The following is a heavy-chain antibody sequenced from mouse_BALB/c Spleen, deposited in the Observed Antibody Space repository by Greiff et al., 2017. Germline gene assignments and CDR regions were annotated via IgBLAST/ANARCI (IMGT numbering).Heavy chain of an antibody. CDR2: IRSKSNNYAT. Sequence: EVHLVESGGGLVQPKGSLKLSCAASGFTFNTYAMNWVRQAPGKGLEWVARIRSKSNNYATYYADSVKDRFTISRDDSQSMLYLQMNNLKTEDTAMYYCVRHDGSSLWFAYWGQGTLVTVSA. V-gene: IGHV10-1*02. CDR1: GFTFNTYA. CDR3: VRHDGSSLWFAY. D-gene: IGHD1-1*01. J-gene: IGHJ3*01.